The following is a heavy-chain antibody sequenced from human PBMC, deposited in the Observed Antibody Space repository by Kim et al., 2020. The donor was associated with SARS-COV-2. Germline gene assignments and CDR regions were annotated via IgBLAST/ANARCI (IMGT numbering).Heavy chain of an antibody. D-gene: IGHD3-10*01. Sequence: GGSLRLSCAASGFTFSSYAMHWVRQAPGKGLEWVAVISYDGSNKYYADSVKGRFTISRDNSKNTLYLQMNSLRAEDTAVYYCAREALNYYGSGSYYKRYFDYWGQGTLVTVSS. CDR2: ISYDGSNK. J-gene: IGHJ4*02. CDR1: GFTFSSYA. CDR3: AREALNYYGSGSYYKRYFDY. V-gene: IGHV3-30*04.